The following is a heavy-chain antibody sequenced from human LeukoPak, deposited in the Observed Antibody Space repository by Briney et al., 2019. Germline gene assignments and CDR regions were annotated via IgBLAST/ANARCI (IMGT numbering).Heavy chain of an antibody. CDR2: INSDGSST. V-gene: IGHV3-74*01. J-gene: IGHJ4*02. Sequence: GGSLRLSCAASGFTFSSYWMHWVRQAPGKGLVWVSRINSDGSSTSYADSVKGRFTISRDNAKNTLYLQMSSLGAEDTAVYYCARSKSETALSFDYWGQGTLVTVSS. CDR1: GFTFSSYW. D-gene: IGHD5-18*01. CDR3: ARSKSETALSFDY.